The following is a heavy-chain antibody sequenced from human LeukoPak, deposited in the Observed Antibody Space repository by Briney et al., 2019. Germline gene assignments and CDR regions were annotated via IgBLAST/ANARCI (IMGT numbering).Heavy chain of an antibody. CDR3: ARGVKLGYGPGRPELAHHMDV. J-gene: IGHJ6*03. Sequence: ASLKVSCKASGYTFTGYYMHWVRQAPGQGLEWMGRINHNSGGTNYAQKFQGRVTMTRDTSISKAYMELSRLRSEDTAVYCCARGVKLGYGPGRPELAHHMDVWGKGATVTVSS. D-gene: IGHD3-10*01. CDR1: GYTFTGYY. V-gene: IGHV1-2*06. CDR2: INHNSGGT.